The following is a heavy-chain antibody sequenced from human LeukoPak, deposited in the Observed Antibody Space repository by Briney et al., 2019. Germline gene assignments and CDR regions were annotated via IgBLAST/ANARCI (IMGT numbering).Heavy chain of an antibody. CDR1: GGSISSNY. Sequence: SETLSLTCAVSGGSISSNYWSWIRQPPGKGLEWIGDIHHSGGTNYNPSLKSRVTISVDTSKNQFSLKLNSVTAADTAVYYCARAGGYRPAAADLGYWGQGTLVTVSS. D-gene: IGHD6-13*01. CDR3: ARAGGYRPAAADLGY. J-gene: IGHJ4*02. CDR2: IHHSGGT. V-gene: IGHV4-59*01.